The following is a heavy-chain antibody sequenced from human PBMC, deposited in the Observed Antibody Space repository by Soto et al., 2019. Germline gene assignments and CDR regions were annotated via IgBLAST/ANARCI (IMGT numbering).Heavy chain of an antibody. CDR1: GYTFTSYY. V-gene: IGHV1-46*01. CDR3: GRGGPLGYWSGGSCSDYYFGMDV. D-gene: IGHD2-15*01. J-gene: IGHJ6*02. Sequence: ASVKVSCKASGYTFTSYYMHWVRQAPGQGLEWMGIINPSGGSTSYAQKFQGRVTMTRDTSTSTVYMELSSLRSEDTAVDYCGRGGPLGYWSGGSCSDYYFGMDVWGQGTTVTVSS. CDR2: INPSGGST.